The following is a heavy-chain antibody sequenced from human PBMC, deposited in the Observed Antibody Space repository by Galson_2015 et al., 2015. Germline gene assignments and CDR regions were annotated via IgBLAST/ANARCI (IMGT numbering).Heavy chain of an antibody. CDR1: GFTFSSYA. CDR2: ISARDGGT. CDR3: ARGFADYFDY. D-gene: IGHD2-21*01. V-gene: IGHV3-23*01. Sequence: SLRLSCAASGFTFSSYAMSWVRHAPGKGLEWVSVISARDGGTYYADSVKGRFTISRDIFKNMLYVQMNKLRAEDTAVYYCARGFADYFDYWGQGTLVTVSS. J-gene: IGHJ4*02.